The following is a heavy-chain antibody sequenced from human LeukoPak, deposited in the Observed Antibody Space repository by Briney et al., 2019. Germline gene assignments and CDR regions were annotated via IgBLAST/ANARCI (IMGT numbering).Heavy chain of an antibody. CDR1: GFTFSDHW. CDR2: IRQDGSSI. Sequence: SGGSLKLSCAASGFTFSDHWMSWVRQAPGKGLEWVANIRQDGSSIFYADSVKGRFTISRDNAKNSVFLQMDNLTPDDTAVYYCARAVDLADYWGQGTLVTVSS. CDR3: ARAVDLADY. J-gene: IGHJ4*02. V-gene: IGHV3-7*01.